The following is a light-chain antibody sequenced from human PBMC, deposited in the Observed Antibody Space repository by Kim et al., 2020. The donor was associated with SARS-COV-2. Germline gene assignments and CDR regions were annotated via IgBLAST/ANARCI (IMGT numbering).Light chain of an antibody. J-gene: IGLJ1*01. CDR1: KIGSNT. V-gene: IGLV3-21*04. Sequence: ATGHTARISSGGDKIGSNTVNWYKQEAGQAPVLVIYFDNDRASGIPGRFSGPNSGGTATLTISRVEAEDDAYFYCQVWDNSSDQDVFGTGTKVTVL. CDR3: QVWDNSSDQDV. CDR2: FDN.